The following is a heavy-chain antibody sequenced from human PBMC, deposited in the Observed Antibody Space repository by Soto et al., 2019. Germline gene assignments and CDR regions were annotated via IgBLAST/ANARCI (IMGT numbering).Heavy chain of an antibody. J-gene: IGHJ3*02. CDR2: ISAYNYNT. CDR1: GYTFTSYG. D-gene: IGHD4-17*01. Sequence: QVQLVQSGAEVTKPGASVKVSCKASGYTFTSYGLSWVRQAPGQGLEWVGWISAYNYNTNYAQKFQGRVTMTTATCTSTAYMGLRSLRSDDTAVYYCARITVTMGWTFDIWGQGTMVTVSS. V-gene: IGHV1-18*01. CDR3: ARITVTMGWTFDI.